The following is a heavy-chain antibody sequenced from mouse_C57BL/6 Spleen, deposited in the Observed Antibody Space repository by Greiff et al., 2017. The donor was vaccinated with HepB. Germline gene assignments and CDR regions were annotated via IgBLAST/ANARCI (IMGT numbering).Heavy chain of an antibody. CDR2: IHPNSGST. CDR3: ARSGDPWFAY. CDR1: GYTFTSYW. D-gene: IGHD4-1*01. Sequence: QVQLKQSGAELVKPGASVKLSCKASGYTFTSYWMHWVKQRPGQGLEWIGMIHPNSGSTNYNEKFKSKATLTVDKSSSTAYMQLSSLTSEDSAVYYCARSGDPWFAYWGQGTLVTVSA. J-gene: IGHJ3*01. V-gene: IGHV1-64*01.